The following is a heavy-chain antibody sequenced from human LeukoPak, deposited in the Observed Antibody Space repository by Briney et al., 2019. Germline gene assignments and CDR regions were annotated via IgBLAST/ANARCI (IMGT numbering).Heavy chain of an antibody. D-gene: IGHD2/OR15-2a*01. CDR3: VREAPFGAFDI. J-gene: IGHJ3*02. CDR1: GYTFSTYA. V-gene: IGHV1-3*02. Sequence: ASVKVSCKASGYTFSTYAMHWVRQPPGQRLEWMGWRNAGNGNTKYSQEFQGRVTITRDTSASTAYMELSSLRSGDMAVYYCVREAPFGAFDIWGQGTMVTVSS. CDR2: RNAGNGNT.